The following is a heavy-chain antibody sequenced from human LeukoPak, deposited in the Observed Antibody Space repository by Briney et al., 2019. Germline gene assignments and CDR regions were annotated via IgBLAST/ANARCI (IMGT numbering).Heavy chain of an antibody. CDR2: IKQDGSEK. D-gene: IGHD3-3*01. J-gene: IGHJ4*02. V-gene: IGHV3-7*03. Sequence: PGGSLRLSCAASGFTLSGYSMNWVRQAPGKGLEWVANIKQDGSEKYYVDSVKGRFTISRDNAKNSLYLQMNSLRAEDTAVYYCARTYYDFWSGYSVNPLDYWGQGTLVTVSS. CDR1: GFTLSGYS. CDR3: ARTYYDFWSGYSVNPLDY.